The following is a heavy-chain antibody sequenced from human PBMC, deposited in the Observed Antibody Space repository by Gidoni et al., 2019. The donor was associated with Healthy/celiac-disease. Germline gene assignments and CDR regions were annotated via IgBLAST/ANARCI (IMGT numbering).Heavy chain of an antibody. CDR1: GGSFSGYY. V-gene: IGHV4-34*01. Sequence: QVQLQQWGAGLLKPSETLSLTCAVYGGSFSGYYWCWIRQPPGKGLEWIGEINHSGSTNYNPSLKSRVTISVDTSKNQFSLKLSSVTAADTAVYYCARGIRGGIDYWGQGTLVTVSS. CDR2: INHSGST. J-gene: IGHJ4*02. D-gene: IGHD3-10*01. CDR3: ARGIRGGIDY.